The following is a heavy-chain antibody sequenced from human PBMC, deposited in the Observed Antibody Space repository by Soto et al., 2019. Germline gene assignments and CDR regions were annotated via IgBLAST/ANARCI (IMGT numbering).Heavy chain of an antibody. CDR3: AREQWLAPSGYYYGMDV. V-gene: IGHV3-48*03. J-gene: IGHJ6*02. D-gene: IGHD6-19*01. CDR1: GFTFSSYE. CDR2: ISSSGSTI. Sequence: GGSLRLSCAASGFTFSSYEMNWVRQAPGKGLEWVSYISSSGSTIYYADSVKGRFTISRDNAKNSLYLQMNSLRAEDTAVYYCAREQWLAPSGYYYGMDVWGQGTTVTV.